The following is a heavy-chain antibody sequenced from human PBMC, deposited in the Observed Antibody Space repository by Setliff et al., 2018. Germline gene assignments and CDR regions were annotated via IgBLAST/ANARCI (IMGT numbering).Heavy chain of an antibody. J-gene: IGHJ6*02. CDR3: ARVVVVTAIPFYYYYGMDV. Sequence: GGSLRLSCAAPGFTFTTYSMNWVRQAPGKGLEWVSSISSSSSYIYYADSVKGRFTISRDNAKNSLYLQMNSLRAEDTAVYYCARVVVVTAIPFYYYYGMDVWGQGTTVTVSS. V-gene: IGHV3-21*04. D-gene: IGHD2-21*02. CDR2: ISSSSSYI. CDR1: GFTFTTYS.